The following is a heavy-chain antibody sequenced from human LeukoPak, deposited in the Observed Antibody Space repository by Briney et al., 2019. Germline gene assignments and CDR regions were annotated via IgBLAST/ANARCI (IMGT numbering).Heavy chain of an antibody. CDR1: GYSIYSGYY. CDR3: ARDPYSDYDRGAFDI. V-gene: IGHV4-38-2*02. Sequence: PSETLSLTCTVSGYSIYSGYYWGWIRQPPGKGLEWIGGIHHSGSTYYNPSLRSRVTISVDTSKNQFSLRLNSVTAADTAVYYCARDPYSDYDRGAFDIWGQGTMVTVSS. CDR2: IHHSGST. J-gene: IGHJ3*02. D-gene: IGHD5-12*01.